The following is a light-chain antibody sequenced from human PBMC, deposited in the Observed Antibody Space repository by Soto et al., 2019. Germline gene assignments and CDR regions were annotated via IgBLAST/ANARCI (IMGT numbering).Light chain of an antibody. CDR2: AVS. CDR1: QSISNY. CDR3: QESYTRI. V-gene: IGKV1-39*01. Sequence: DIHMTHSPSSLSASVGDSVTITCRASQSISNYLNWYQQKSGEVPKILIYAVSTLQNGVPSRFSGSGSGTEFSLTITSLQPGDVATYYCQESYTRIFGQGSKV. J-gene: IGKJ1*01.